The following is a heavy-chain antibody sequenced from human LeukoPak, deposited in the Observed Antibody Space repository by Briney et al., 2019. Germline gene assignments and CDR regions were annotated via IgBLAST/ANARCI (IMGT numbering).Heavy chain of an antibody. D-gene: IGHD3-10*01. V-gene: IGHV3-33*01. Sequence: PGGSLRLSCAASGFTFSSYGMHWVRQAPGKGLEWVAVIWYDGSNKYYADSVKGRFTISRDNSKITLYLQMNSLRAEDTAVYYCARPTHYGSGSYSFDYWGQGTLVTVSS. J-gene: IGHJ4*02. CDR3: ARPTHYGSGSYSFDY. CDR2: IWYDGSNK. CDR1: GFTFSSYG.